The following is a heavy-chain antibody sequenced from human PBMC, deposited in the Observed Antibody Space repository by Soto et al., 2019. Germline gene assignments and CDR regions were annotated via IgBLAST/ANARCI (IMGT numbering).Heavy chain of an antibody. J-gene: IGHJ4*02. CDR3: ARDLTRRITIFGVVIRPDY. V-gene: IGHV1-18*01. CDR1: GYTFTSYG. Sequence: QVQLVQSGAEVKKPGASVKVSCKASGYTFTSYGISWVRQAPGQGLEWMGWISAYNGNTNYAQKLQGRVTMTTDTSTSTAYMELRSLRSDDTAAYYCARDLTRRITIFGVVIRPDYWGQGTLVTVSS. D-gene: IGHD3-3*01. CDR2: ISAYNGNT.